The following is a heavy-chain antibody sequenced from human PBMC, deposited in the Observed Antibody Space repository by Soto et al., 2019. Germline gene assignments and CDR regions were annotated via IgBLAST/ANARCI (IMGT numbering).Heavy chain of an antibody. Sequence: ASVKVSCKASGYTFTSYAMHWVRQAPGQRLEWMGWINAGNGNTKYSQKLQGRVTITRDTSASTAYMELSSLRSEDTAVYYCAREELVGYNSYAMEVGAKGPTV. V-gene: IGHV1-3*01. D-gene: IGHD6-6*01. J-gene: IGHJ6*04. CDR3: AREELVGYNSYAMEV. CDR1: GYTFTSYA. CDR2: INAGNGNT.